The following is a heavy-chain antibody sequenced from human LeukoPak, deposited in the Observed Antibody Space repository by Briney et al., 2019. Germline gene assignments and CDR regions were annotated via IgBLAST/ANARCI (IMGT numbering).Heavy chain of an antibody. CDR2: IYSGGST. Sequence: GGSLRLSCAASGFTVSSNYMSWVRQAPGKGLEWVSVIYSGGSTYYADSVKGRFTISRDNSKNTLYLQMNSLRAEDTAVYYCAREGSRLGWYGSNAFDIWGQGTMVTVSS. J-gene: IGHJ3*02. V-gene: IGHV3-66*01. CDR1: GFTVSSNY. D-gene: IGHD4-17*01. CDR3: AREGSRLGWYGSNAFDI.